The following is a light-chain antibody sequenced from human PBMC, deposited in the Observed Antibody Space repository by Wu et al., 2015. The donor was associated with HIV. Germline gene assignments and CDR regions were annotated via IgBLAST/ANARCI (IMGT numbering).Light chain of an antibody. CDR3: QQYFRAPPT. J-gene: IGKJ1*01. CDR2: ATS. CDR1: QAVGNS. Sequence: DIQMTRSPSSLSASVGDRVTITCRASQAVGNSLAWYQHKPGKAPNLLLYATSRLENGVPSRFSGSGSGTDYTLTISSLQPEDFATYLCQQYFRAPPTFGQGTKVEIK. V-gene: IGKV1-NL1*01.